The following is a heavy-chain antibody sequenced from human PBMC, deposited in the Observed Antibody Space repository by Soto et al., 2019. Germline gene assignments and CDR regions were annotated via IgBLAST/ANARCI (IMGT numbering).Heavy chain of an antibody. V-gene: IGHV4-39*01. Sequence: SEALSLTCTVSGGSVIKSNYYWGLIRQAPGKGLEWIGSVYYRGRSYSKSSVKSRVTISVDTSKNQFSLNLNSVTASDTAVYYCVIQRTSVLTQAYFDYWGPGALVT. J-gene: IGHJ4*02. D-gene: IGHD2-8*01. CDR1: GGSVIKSNYY. CDR3: VIQRTSVLTQAYFDY. CDR2: VYYRGRS.